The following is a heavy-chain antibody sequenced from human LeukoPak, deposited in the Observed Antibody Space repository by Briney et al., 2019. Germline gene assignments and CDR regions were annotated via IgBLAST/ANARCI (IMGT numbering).Heavy chain of an antibody. CDR3: ARDSSGYFVY. CDR1: GFTVSSNY. CDR2: IYSGGST. J-gene: IGHJ4*02. V-gene: IGHV3-53*01. Sequence: QTGGSLRLSCAASGFTVSSNYMSWVHQAPGKGLEWVSVIYSGGSTYYADSVKGRFTIPRDNSKNTLYLQMNSLRAEDTAVYYCARDSSGYFVYWGQGTLVTVSS. D-gene: IGHD3-22*01.